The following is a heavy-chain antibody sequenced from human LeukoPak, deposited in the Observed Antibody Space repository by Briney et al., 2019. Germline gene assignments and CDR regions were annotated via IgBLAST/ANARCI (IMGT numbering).Heavy chain of an antibody. Sequence: SETLSLTCAAYGGSFSGYYRSWIRQPPGKGLEWIGEINHSGSTNYNPSLKSRVTISVDTSKNQFSLKLSSVTAADTAVYYCARGRIAVAGRGPFDYWGQGTLVTVSS. CDR2: INHSGST. CDR1: GGSFSGYY. D-gene: IGHD6-19*01. CDR3: ARGRIAVAGRGPFDY. V-gene: IGHV4-34*01. J-gene: IGHJ4*02.